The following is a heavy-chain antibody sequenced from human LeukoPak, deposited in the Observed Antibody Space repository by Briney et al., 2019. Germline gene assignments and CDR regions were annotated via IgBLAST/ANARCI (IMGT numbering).Heavy chain of an antibody. Sequence: AAVKVSCKVCGYTLTELSMHWVRQAPGKGREGMGGFDPEDGETIYAQKFQGRVTITEDTSTDTAYMELSSLRSEDTAVYSCATETLAEGGYYYYGMDVWGQGTTATVSS. CDR3: ATETLAEGGYYYYGMDV. CDR2: FDPEDGET. V-gene: IGHV1-24*01. J-gene: IGHJ6*02. CDR1: GYTLTELS. D-gene: IGHD6-13*01.